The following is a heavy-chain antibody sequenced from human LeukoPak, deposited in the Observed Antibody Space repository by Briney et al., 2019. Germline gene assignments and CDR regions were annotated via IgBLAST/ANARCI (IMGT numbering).Heavy chain of an antibody. V-gene: IGHV1-2*04. CDR1: GYTFTSYY. CDR2: INPNSGGT. D-gene: IGHD4-23*01. Sequence: ASVKVSCKASGYTFTSYYMHWVRQAPGQGLEWMGWINPNSGGTNYAQKFQGWVTITRDTSASTAYMELSSLRSEDTAVYYCAREEIPTTVVTGAFWFDPWGQGTLVTVSS. CDR3: AREEIPTTVVTGAFWFDP. J-gene: IGHJ5*02.